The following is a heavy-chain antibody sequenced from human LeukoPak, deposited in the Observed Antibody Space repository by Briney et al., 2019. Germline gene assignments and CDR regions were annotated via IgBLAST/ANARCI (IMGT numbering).Heavy chain of an antibody. Sequence: SETLSLTCTVSGGSISSSSYYWGWIRQPPGKGLEWIGSIYYSGSTYYNPSLQSRVTMSLDTSKNKFSLKLSSVTAADTAVYYCARDGFRYSSKIFDYWGQGTLITVSS. J-gene: IGHJ4*02. V-gene: IGHV4-39*07. CDR2: IYYSGST. CDR3: ARDGFRYSSKIFDY. D-gene: IGHD2-15*01. CDR1: GGSISSSSYY.